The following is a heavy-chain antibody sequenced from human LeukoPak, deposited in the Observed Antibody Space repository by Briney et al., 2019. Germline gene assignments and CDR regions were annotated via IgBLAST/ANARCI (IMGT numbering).Heavy chain of an antibody. D-gene: IGHD6-13*01. V-gene: IGHV3-23*01. CDR2: ISGSGGST. CDR3: AKSSSWYDAFDI. J-gene: IGHJ3*02. CDR1: GFTFSSYA. Sequence: GGSLRLSRAASGFTFSSYAMRWVRQAPGKGREWVSAISGSGGSTYYADSVKGRFTISRDNSKNTLYLQMNSLRAEDTAVYYCAKSSSWYDAFDIWGQGTMVTVSS.